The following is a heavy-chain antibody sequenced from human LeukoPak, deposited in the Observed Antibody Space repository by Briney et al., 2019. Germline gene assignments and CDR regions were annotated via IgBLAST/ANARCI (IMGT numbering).Heavy chain of an antibody. CDR1: GGSISSYY. Sequence: PSGTLSLTCTVSGGSISSYYWSWIRQPAGKGLEWIGRIYTSGSTNYNPSLKSRVTMSVDTSKNQFSLKLSSVTAADTAVYYCARDCSGGSCGPLNAFDIWGQGTMVTVSS. CDR2: IYTSGST. J-gene: IGHJ3*02. D-gene: IGHD2-15*01. V-gene: IGHV4-4*07. CDR3: ARDCSGGSCGPLNAFDI.